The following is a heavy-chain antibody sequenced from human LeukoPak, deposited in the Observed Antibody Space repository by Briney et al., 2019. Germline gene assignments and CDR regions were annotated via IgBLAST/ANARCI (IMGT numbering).Heavy chain of an antibody. Sequence: SETLSLTCAVYGGSFSGYYWSWIRQPPGKGLEWIGEINHSGSTNHNPSLKSRVTISVDTSKNQFSLKLSSVTAADTAVYYCARGPYYYDSSGYYYYYFDYWGQGTLVTVSS. CDR2: INHSGST. CDR3: ARGPYYYDSSGYYYYYFDY. J-gene: IGHJ4*02. D-gene: IGHD3-22*01. CDR1: GGSFSGYY. V-gene: IGHV4-34*01.